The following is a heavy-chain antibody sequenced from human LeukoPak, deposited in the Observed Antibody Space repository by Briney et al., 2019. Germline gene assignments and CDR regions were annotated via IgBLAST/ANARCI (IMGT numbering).Heavy chain of an antibody. D-gene: IGHD6-13*01. CDR2: IRYDGHIK. CDR1: GFSFSSYG. CDR3: ARVPRISSSWYVVGYYFDY. V-gene: IGHV3-30*02. Sequence: GGSLRLSCAASGFSFSSYGMHWVRQAPGKGLEWVTFIRYDGHIKYYADSVKGRLTISRDNSKNTLYLQMNSLRVEDTAVYYCARVPRISSSWYVVGYYFDYWGQGTLVTVSS. J-gene: IGHJ4*02.